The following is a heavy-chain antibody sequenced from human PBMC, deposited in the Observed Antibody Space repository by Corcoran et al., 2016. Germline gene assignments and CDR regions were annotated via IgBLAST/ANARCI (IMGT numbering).Heavy chain of an antibody. V-gene: IGHV3-15*07. CDR3: TTVSLTGYYYYYGMDV. D-gene: IGHD3-9*01. CDR2: IKSKTDGGTT. CDR1: GFTFSNAW. Sequence: EVQLGESGGGLVKPGGSLRLSCAASGFTFSNAWMNWVRQAPGKGLEWVGRIKSKTDGGTTDYAAPVKGRFTIPRDDSKNTLYLKMNSLKTEDTAVYYCTTVSLTGYYYYYGMDVWGQGTTVTVSS. J-gene: IGHJ6*02.